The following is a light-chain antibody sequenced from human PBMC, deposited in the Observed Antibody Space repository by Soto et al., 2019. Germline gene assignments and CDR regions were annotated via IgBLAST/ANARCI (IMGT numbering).Light chain of an antibody. Sequence: QSPLTQPACVSGSPGQSVTIACTGTSRDVGSYNLVSWYQQHPGKAPKLMIYEGSKRPSGVSNRFSGSKSGNTASLTISGLQAEDEADYYCCSYAGTSTYVFGTGTKVTVL. J-gene: IGLJ1*01. CDR3: CSYAGTSTYV. V-gene: IGLV2-23*01. CDR2: EGS. CDR1: SRDVGSYNL.